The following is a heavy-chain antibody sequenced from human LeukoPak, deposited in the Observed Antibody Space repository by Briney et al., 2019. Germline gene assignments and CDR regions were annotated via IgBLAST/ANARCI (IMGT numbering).Heavy chain of an antibody. J-gene: IGHJ4*02. D-gene: IGHD6-13*01. CDR3: ARVIGLSSRTLDY. CDR2: IYYSGST. CDR1: GGSISSGGYY. V-gene: IGHV4-31*03. Sequence: SETLSLTCTVSGGSISSGGYYWSWIRQHPGKGLEWIGYIYYSGSTYYNPSLKSRVTISVDTSKNQFSLKLSSVTAADTAVYYCARVIGLSSRTLDYWGQGTLVTVSS.